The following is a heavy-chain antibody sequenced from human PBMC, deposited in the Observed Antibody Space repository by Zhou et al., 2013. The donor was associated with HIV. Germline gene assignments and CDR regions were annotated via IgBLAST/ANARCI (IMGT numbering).Heavy chain of an antibody. V-gene: IGHV1-46*01. CDR2: INPSGGPS. Sequence: QVQLVQSGAEVKKPGSSVKVSCKASGGTFSTYAFSWVRQAPGQGLEWVGIINPSGGPSIYAQKFQGRVTMTRDTSASTVYMELSSLRSEDTAVYYCARAVVGASAFDYWGQGTLVTVSS. CDR3: ARAVVGASAFDY. CDR1: GGTFSTYA. J-gene: IGHJ4*02. D-gene: IGHD1-26*01.